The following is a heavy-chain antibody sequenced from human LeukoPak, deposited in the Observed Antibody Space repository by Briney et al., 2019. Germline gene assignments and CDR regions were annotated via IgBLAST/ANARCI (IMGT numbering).Heavy chain of an antibody. J-gene: IGHJ4*02. CDR1: EFTVSSHY. CDR3: ARMLAVAGIVGGDYFDA. D-gene: IGHD6-19*01. V-gene: IGHV3-66*01. CDR2: LYSDGST. Sequence: GGSLRLSCAASEFTVSSHYMSWVRQAPGKGLEWVSVLYSDGSTYYADSVKDRFTISRDNSKNMLYLQMNSLRAEDTAVYYCARMLAVAGIVGGDYFDAWGQGTLVTVSS.